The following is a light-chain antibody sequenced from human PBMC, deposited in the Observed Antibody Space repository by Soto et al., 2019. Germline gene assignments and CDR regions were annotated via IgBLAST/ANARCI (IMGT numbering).Light chain of an antibody. CDR1: QSVSSN. CDR2: GAS. J-gene: IGKJ5*01. CDR3: QQYNNWPGYT. V-gene: IGKV3-15*01. Sequence: EIVMTQSPATLSVSPGERATLSCRASQSVSSNLAWYQQKPGQAPRLLMYGASTRATGIPARFSGSGSGTDFTLTISSLQSEDFAVYYCQQYNNWPGYTFGQGTRLEIK.